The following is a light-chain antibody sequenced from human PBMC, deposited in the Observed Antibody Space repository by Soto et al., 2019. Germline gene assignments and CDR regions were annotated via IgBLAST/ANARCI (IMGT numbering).Light chain of an antibody. CDR3: QQFQSFSRT. CDR1: ESIGTW. V-gene: IGKV1-5*01. CDR2: DAS. Sequence: DIQMTQSPSTLSASVGDRVTITCRASESIGTWLAWYQQKPGKAPNLLIYDASSLQSGVPSRFSGRGSGTKFTLTISSLQPDDFATYYCQQFQSFSRTFGQGTKVDIK. J-gene: IGKJ1*01.